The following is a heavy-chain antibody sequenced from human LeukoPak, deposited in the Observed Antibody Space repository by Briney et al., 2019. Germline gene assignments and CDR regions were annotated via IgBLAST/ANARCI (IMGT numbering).Heavy chain of an antibody. Sequence: SETLSLTCTVSGGSISSYYWSWIRQPPGKGLEWIGYIYYSGSTNYNTSLKSRVTISVDTSKNQFSLKLSSVTAADTAVYYCARSGTVTTKGWFDPWGQGTLVTVSS. J-gene: IGHJ5*02. CDR2: IYYSGST. V-gene: IGHV4-59*01. D-gene: IGHD4-17*01. CDR3: ARSGTVTTKGWFDP. CDR1: GGSISSYY.